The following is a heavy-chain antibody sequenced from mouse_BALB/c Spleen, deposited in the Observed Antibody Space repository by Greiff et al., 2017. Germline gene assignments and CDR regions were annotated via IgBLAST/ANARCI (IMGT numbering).Heavy chain of an antibody. Sequence: EVQGVESGGGLVKPGGSLKLSCAASVFTFSSYAMSWVRQSPEKRLEWVAEISSGGSYTYYPDTVTGRFTISRDNAKNTLYLEMSSLRSEDTAMYYCARDRRRGYAMDYWGQGTSVTVSS. CDR2: ISSGGSYT. V-gene: IGHV5-9-4*01. CDR1: VFTFSSYA. J-gene: IGHJ4*01. CDR3: ARDRRRGYAMDY. D-gene: IGHD2-12*01.